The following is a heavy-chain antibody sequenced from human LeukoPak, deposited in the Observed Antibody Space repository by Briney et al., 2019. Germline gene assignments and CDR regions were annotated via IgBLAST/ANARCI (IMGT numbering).Heavy chain of an antibody. CDR3: ARGIYDFWSGYNGGVNYYYYGMDV. Sequence: ASVKVSCKASGYTFTGYYMHWVRQAPGQGLEWMGWINPNSGGTNYAQKFQGRVTMTRDTSISTAYMELSRLRSDDTAVYYCARGIYDFWSGYNGGVNYYYYGMDVWGQGTTVTVSS. D-gene: IGHD3-3*01. J-gene: IGHJ6*02. CDR1: GYTFTGYY. CDR2: INPNSGGT. V-gene: IGHV1-2*02.